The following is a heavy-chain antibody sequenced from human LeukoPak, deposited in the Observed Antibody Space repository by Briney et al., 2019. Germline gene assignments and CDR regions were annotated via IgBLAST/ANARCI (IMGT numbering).Heavy chain of an antibody. D-gene: IGHD6-6*01. Sequence: ASVKVSCNTSGYAFTSYGISWVRQAPGQGLEWVGWVSTYNGNTNYAQKLQGRIAMTTDTSTSTAYMELRSLRSDDTAMYYCAREHGYSSSGDHWGQGTLVTVSS. J-gene: IGHJ4*02. CDR1: GYAFTSYG. V-gene: IGHV1-18*01. CDR3: AREHGYSSSGDH. CDR2: VSTYNGNT.